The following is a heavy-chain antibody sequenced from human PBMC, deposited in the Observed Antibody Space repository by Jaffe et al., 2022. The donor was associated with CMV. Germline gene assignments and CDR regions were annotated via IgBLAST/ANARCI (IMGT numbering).Heavy chain of an antibody. CDR2: INHSGST. CDR1: GGSFSGYY. J-gene: IGHJ5*02. V-gene: IGHV4-34*01. D-gene: IGHD2-8*02. CDR3: ARDTGGWYWERRGNWFDP. Sequence: QVQLQQWGAGLLKPSETLSLTCAVYGGSFSGYYWSWIRQPPGKGLEWIGEINHSGSTNYNPSLKSRVTISVDTSKNQFSLKLSSVTAADTAVYYCARDTGGWYWERRGNWFDPWGQGTLVTVSS.